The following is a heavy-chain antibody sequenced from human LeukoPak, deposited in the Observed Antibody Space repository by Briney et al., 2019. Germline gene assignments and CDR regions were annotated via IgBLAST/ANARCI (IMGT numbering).Heavy chain of an antibody. Sequence: GGSLRLSCAASGFTFSSYGMHWVRQAPGKGLEWVGRIKSKTDGGTTDYAAPVKGRFTISRDDSKNTLYLQMNSLKTEDTAVYYCTTEGYYDILTGYSWDAFDIWGQGTMVTVSS. CDR2: IKSKTDGGTT. J-gene: IGHJ3*02. V-gene: IGHV3-15*01. D-gene: IGHD3-9*01. CDR3: TTEGYYDILTGYSWDAFDI. CDR1: GFTFSSYG.